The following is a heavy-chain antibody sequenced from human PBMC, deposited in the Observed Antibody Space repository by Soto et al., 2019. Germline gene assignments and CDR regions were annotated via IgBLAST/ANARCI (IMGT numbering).Heavy chain of an antibody. D-gene: IGHD3-3*01. J-gene: IGHJ6*02. CDR1: GFTFGDYA. CDR2: IRSKAYGGTT. V-gene: IGHV3-49*04. Sequence: GGSLRLSCTASGFTFGDYAMSWVRQAPGKGLEWVGFIRSKAYGGTTEYAASVKGRFTISRDDSKSIAYLQMNSLKTEDTAVYYCTRGFLEWLHYGMDVWGQGTTVTVSS. CDR3: TRGFLEWLHYGMDV.